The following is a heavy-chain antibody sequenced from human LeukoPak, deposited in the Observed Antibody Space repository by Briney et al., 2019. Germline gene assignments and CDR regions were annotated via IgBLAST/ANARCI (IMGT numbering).Heavy chain of an antibody. V-gene: IGHV3-23*01. J-gene: IGHJ4*02. Sequence: GVTLRLSCAASGFTFSSYAMSWVRQGPGKGPEWVSGINNSGGRTYYADSVKGRFTISRDNSKNTLYLQMNSLRAEDTAVYRCAAMGPASDWGQGTLVTVSS. CDR3: AAMGPASD. CDR1: GFTFSSYA. D-gene: IGHD2-2*01. CDR2: INNSGGRT.